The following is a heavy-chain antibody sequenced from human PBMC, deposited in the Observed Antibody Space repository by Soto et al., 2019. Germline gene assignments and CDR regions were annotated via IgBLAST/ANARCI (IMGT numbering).Heavy chain of an antibody. V-gene: IGHV4-34*01. Sequence: SETLSLTCAVYGGSFSGYYWSWIRQPPGKGLEWIGEINHSGSTNYNPSLKSRVTISVDTSKNQFSLKLSSVTAADTAVYYCARVSIVVVVAAPANDAFDIWGQGTMVTVSS. CDR1: GGSFSGYY. CDR3: ARVSIVVVVAAPANDAFDI. J-gene: IGHJ3*02. D-gene: IGHD2-15*01. CDR2: INHSGST.